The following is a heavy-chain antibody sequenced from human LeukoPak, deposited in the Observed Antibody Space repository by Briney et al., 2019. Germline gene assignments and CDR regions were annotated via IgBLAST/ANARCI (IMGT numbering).Heavy chain of an antibody. Sequence: ASVKVSCKASAYTFTAYYIHWVRQGPGQGLEWMGWINPNSGDTKYGQKFQGRVTMTRDTSTNTAYMEVTGLISDDTAVYYCARVGSSGWYVHPTLDYWGQGTLVTVSS. CDR1: AYTFTAYY. CDR2: INPNSGDT. J-gene: IGHJ4*02. CDR3: ARVGSSGWYVHPTLDY. V-gene: IGHV1-2*02. D-gene: IGHD6-19*01.